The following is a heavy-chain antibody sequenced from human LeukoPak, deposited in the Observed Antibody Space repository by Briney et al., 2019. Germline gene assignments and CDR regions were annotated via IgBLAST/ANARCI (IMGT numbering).Heavy chain of an antibody. CDR1: GGSISTSSYY. D-gene: IGHD2/OR15-2a*01. J-gene: IGHJ2*01. V-gene: IGHV4-39*01. CDR2: IFYSGSS. Sequence: SETLSLTCTVSGGSISTSSYYWDWIRQPPGKGLEWIGSIFYSGSSFYNPSLKSRVTLSVDTSKNQFSLKLTSVTAADTAVYFCARRPGVNTFWYFDLWGRGTLVTVSS. CDR3: ARRPGVNTFWYFDL.